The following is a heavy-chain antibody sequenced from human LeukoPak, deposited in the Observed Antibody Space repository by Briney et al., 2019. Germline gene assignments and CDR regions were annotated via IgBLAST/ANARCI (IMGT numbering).Heavy chain of an antibody. V-gene: IGHV4-31*03. CDR2: IYYSGST. D-gene: IGHD2-2*01. Sequence: PSETLSLTCTVSGGSISSGGYYWSWIRQHPGKGLEWIGYIYYSGSTYYNPSLKSRVTISVDTSKNQFSLKLSSVTAADTAVYYCAGRYCSSTSCYESYYYYGMDVWGQGTTVTVSS. CDR1: GGSISSGGYY. J-gene: IGHJ6*02. CDR3: AGRYCSSTSCYESYYYYGMDV.